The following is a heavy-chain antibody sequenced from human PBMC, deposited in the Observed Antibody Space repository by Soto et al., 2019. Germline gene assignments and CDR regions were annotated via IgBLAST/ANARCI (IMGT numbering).Heavy chain of an antibody. D-gene: IGHD2-2*01. V-gene: IGHV3-23*01. CDR1: GFIFSNFA. CDR2: IAGGGGST. Sequence: GGSLRLSCTASGFIFSNFAMTWVRQAPGRGLERVAKIAGGGGSTFYADSVKGRFTISRDNSKNTLYLQMDSLRDEDTAVSYCAKAAMYSSPFDSWGQGALVTVSS. CDR3: AKAAMYSSPFDS. J-gene: IGHJ4*02.